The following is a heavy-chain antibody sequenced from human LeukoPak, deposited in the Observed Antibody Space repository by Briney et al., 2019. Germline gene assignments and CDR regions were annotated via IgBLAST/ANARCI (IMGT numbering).Heavy chain of an antibody. CDR3: AKTSVGEGRIIGSGYFDN. V-gene: IGHV3-23*01. Sequence: PGGSLRLSCAASGFTFSNYAMSWVRQAPGKGLEWVSAISGNGAVTFYTDSVRGRFTISKDNSKNTLYLQMNSLRAEDTAVYYCAKTSVGEGRIIGSGYFDNWGQGTLVTVSS. CDR1: GFTFSNYA. J-gene: IGHJ4*02. CDR2: ISGNGAVT. D-gene: IGHD2-15*01.